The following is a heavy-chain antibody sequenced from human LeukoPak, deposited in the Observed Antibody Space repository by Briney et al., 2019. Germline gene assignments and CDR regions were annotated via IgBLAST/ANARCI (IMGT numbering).Heavy chain of an antibody. CDR2: ISGSGCST. V-gene: IGHV3-23*01. J-gene: IGHJ4*02. Sequence: GGSLRLSCAASGFTFSSYAMSWVRQAPGKGLEWVSAISGSGCSTYYADSVKGRFTISRDNSKNTLYLQMNSLRAEDTAVYYCAKKPGSSGYRDDYWGQGTLVTVSS. D-gene: IGHD3-22*01. CDR1: GFTFSSYA. CDR3: AKKPGSSGYRDDY.